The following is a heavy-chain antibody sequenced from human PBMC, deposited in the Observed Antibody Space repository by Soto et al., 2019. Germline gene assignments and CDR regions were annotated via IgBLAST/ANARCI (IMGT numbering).Heavy chain of an antibody. Sequence: EAQLVESGGGLVQPGGSLRLSCAASGFGFTNYWMHWVRQIPGKGLVWVSRVRTDGSETTYADSVKGRFTISRDNAKNTLYLQMINLRVEDTAAYFCTRKRVTATGTFGFDLWGQGTMVTVSP. CDR3: TRKRVTATGTFGFDL. V-gene: IGHV3-74*03. J-gene: IGHJ3*01. D-gene: IGHD2-21*02. CDR1: GFGFTNYW. CDR2: VRTDGSET.